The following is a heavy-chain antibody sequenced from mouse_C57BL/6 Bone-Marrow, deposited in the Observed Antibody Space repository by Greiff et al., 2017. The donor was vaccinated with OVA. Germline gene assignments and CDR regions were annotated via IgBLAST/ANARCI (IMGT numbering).Heavy chain of an antibody. CDR2: ISYDGSN. D-gene: IGHD3-3*01. CDR1: GYSITSGYY. Sequence: VQLQQSGPGLVKPSQSLSLTCSVTGYSITSGYYWNWIRQFPGNKLEWMGYISYDGSNNYNPYLKNRISITRDTSKNQFFLKLNSVTTEDTATYYCAREGGDLYFDYWGQGTTLTVSS. J-gene: IGHJ2*01. CDR3: AREGGDLYFDY. V-gene: IGHV3-6*01.